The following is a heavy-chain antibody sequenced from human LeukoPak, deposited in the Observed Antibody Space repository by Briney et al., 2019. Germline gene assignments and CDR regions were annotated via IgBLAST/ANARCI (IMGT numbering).Heavy chain of an antibody. D-gene: IGHD3-10*01. CDR1: GGSISSYY. Sequence: PSETLSLTCTVSGGSISSYYWSWIRQPPGKGLEWIGYIYYRGSTNYNPSLKRRVTISVDTSKNQFSLKLSSVTAADTAVYYCARVVVKYYYGSGSYINYYYYMDVWGKGTTVTISS. CDR2: IYYRGST. J-gene: IGHJ6*03. CDR3: ARVVVKYYYGSGSYINYYYYMDV. V-gene: IGHV4-59*01.